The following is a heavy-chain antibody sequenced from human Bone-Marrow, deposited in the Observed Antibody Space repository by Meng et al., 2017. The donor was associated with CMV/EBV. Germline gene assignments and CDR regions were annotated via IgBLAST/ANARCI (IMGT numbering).Heavy chain of an antibody. CDR3: ARVPSYCSGGSCWQNGMAF. V-gene: IGHV1-18*01. J-gene: IGHJ6*02. CDR1: GYTLTELS. D-gene: IGHD2-15*01. Sequence: ASVKVSCKVSGYTLTELSMHWVRQAPGKGLEWMGWISAYNGNTNYAQKLQGRVTMTTDTSTSTAYMELRSLRSDDTAVYYCARVPSYCSGGSCWQNGMAFWGQGNTVTISS. CDR2: ISAYNGNT.